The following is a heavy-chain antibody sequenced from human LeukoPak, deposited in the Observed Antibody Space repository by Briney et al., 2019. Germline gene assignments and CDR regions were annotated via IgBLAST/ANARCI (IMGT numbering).Heavy chain of an antibody. Sequence: ASVKVSCKTSGYSFTHYAISWVRQAPGQGLEWMGWISTYNGDTKYAQKLQGRFTMTSDTSTSTAYMELRSLTSDDTAVYYCARDSSNTSGWYIYFDFWGQGTLVTVSS. CDR2: ISTYNGDT. D-gene: IGHD6-19*01. J-gene: IGHJ4*02. CDR1: GYSFTHYA. CDR3: ARDSSNTSGWYIYFDF. V-gene: IGHV1-18*01.